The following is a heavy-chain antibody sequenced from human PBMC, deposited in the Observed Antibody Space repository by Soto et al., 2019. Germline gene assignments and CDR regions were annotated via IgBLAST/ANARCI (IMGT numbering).Heavy chain of an antibody. CDR2: IWYDGSNK. CDR1: GFTFRNYG. CDR3: AREVRSRRYDL. D-gene: IGHD3-10*01. J-gene: IGHJ5*02. V-gene: IGHV3-33*01. Sequence: QVQLVESGGGVVQPGRSLRLSCAASGFTFRNYGMHWVRQAPGKGLEWLAVIWYDGSNKYYADSVKGRFTISRDNSKNTVYLQMNSLRAEDTAVYYCAREVRSRRYDLWGQGTLVTVSS.